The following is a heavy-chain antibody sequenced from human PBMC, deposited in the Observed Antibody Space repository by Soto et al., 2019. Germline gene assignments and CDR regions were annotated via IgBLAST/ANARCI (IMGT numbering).Heavy chain of an antibody. CDR2: ISSSSSYI. V-gene: IGHV3-21*01. D-gene: IGHD6-13*01. CDR3: ARDLDSSSPIPFDY. J-gene: IGHJ4*02. CDR1: GFTFSSYS. Sequence: ESGGGLVKPGGSLRLSCAASGFTFSSYSMNWVRQAPGKGLEWVSSISSSSSYIYYADSVKGRFTISRDNAKNSLYLQMNSLRAEDTAVYYCARDLDSSSPIPFDYWGQGTLVTVSS.